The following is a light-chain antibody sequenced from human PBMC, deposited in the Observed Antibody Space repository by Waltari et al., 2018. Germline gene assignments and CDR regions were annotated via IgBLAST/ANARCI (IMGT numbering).Light chain of an antibody. CDR3: QSYDSNVGGSV. Sequence: QSVLTQPPSVSGAPGQRVVISCAGGDSNVGAGYYAQSYQHLPGSAPTLLINGNTNRPSGVPERFSGSRSATSASLAITGLQAEDEADYYCQSYDSNVGGSVFGAGTKVSVL. V-gene: IGLV1-40*01. J-gene: IGLJ1*01. CDR1: DSNVGAGYY. CDR2: GNT.